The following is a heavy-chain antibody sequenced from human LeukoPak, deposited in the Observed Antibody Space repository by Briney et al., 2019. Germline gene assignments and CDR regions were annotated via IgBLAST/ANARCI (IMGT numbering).Heavy chain of an antibody. CDR2: ISSSGSTI. CDR3: ARVHLSHIAAAGRDY. J-gene: IGHJ4*02. Sequence: PGGSLRLSCAASGFTFSDYYMSWIRQAPGKGLEWVSYISSSGSTIYYADSAKGRFTISRDNAKNSLYLQMNSLRAEDTAVYYCARVHLSHIAAAGRDYWGQGTLVTVSS. CDR1: GFTFSDYY. V-gene: IGHV3-11*01. D-gene: IGHD6-13*01.